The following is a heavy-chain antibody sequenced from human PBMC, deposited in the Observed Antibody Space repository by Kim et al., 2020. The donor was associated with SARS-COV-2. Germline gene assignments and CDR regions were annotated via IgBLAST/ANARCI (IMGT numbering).Heavy chain of an antibody. D-gene: IGHD1-1*01. J-gene: IGHJ3*01. Sequence: GGSLRLSCAASGFTFTNSAMNWVRQAPGKGLEWISTITNNGDDTPFAYSATGRFTISRDNSNTTLSLELHSLRPEATALYDCAKDPSTGIADAFDLCGQG. CDR2: ITNNGDDT. V-gene: IGHV3-23*01. CDR1: GFTFTNSA. CDR3: AKDPSTGIADAFDL.